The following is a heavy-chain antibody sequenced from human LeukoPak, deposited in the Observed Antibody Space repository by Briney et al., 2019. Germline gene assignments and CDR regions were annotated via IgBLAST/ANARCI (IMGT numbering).Heavy chain of an antibody. CDR2: IKRDGSEM. CDR3: ARAYDYGDYGLRGFDY. D-gene: IGHD4-17*01. Sequence: GGSLRLSCAASGFTFSIYWMNWVRQAPGKGLEWVASIKRDGSEMYYVDPVKGRFTISRDNAKNSLYLQMNSLRAEDTALYYCARAYDYGDYGLRGFDYWGQGTLVTVSS. J-gene: IGHJ4*02. V-gene: IGHV3-7*04. CDR1: GFTFSIYW.